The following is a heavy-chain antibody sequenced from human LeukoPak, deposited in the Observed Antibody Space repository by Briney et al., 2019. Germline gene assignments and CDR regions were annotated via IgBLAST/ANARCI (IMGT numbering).Heavy chain of an antibody. V-gene: IGHV4-61*02. CDR1: GGSISSGSYY. CDR3: ARAESIAARRGWFDP. CDR2: IYTSGST. D-gene: IGHD6-6*01. Sequence: PSETLSLTCTVSGGSISSGSYYWSWIRQPAGKGLEWIGRIYTSGSTNYNPSLKSRVTISVDTSKNQFSLKLSSVTAADTAVYYCARAESIAARRGWFDPWGQGTLVTVSS. J-gene: IGHJ5*02.